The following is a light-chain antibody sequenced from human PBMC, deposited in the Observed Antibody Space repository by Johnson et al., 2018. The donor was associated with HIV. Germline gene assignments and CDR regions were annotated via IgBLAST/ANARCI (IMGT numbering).Light chain of an antibody. V-gene: IGLV1-51*01. J-gene: IGLJ1*01. CDR1: SSNIGNNY. CDR3: GTWDSSLGAGGV. CDR2: DNN. Sequence: QSVLTQPPSVSAAPGQKVTISCSGSSSNIGNNYVSWYQQLPGTAPKLLIYDNNKRPSGIPDRFSGSKSGTSATLGITGLPTGAEADYYCGTWDSSLGAGGVFGTGTKVSVL.